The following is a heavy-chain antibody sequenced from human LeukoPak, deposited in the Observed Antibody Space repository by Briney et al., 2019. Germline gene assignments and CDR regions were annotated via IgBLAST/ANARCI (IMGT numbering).Heavy chain of an antibody. CDR2: ISTSGSDT. V-gene: IGHV3-23*01. J-gene: IGHJ6*02. D-gene: IGHD4-17*01. CDR1: RFTFSSSA. Sequence: GGSLRLSCAASRFTFSSSAMSWVRQAPGQGLEWVSAISTSGSDTYYADSVKGRFTISRDNSKNTLYLQMNSLRAEDTAVYYCARDSRFYGDYSRYYYYGMDAWGQGTTVTVSS. CDR3: ARDSRFYGDYSRYYYYGMDA.